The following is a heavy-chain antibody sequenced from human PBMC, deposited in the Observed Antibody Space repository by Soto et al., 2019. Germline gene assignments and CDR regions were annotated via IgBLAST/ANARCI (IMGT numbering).Heavy chain of an antibody. CDR1: GGSFSDYY. CDR3: ARIRRRWSFDY. Sequence: PSETLSLTCTVYGGSFSDYYWSWIRQPPGKGLEWIGEINHSGSTNYNPSLKSRVTISVDTSKNQFSLKLSSVTAADTAVYYCARIRRRWSFDYWGQGNLVTVSS. D-gene: IGHD2-15*01. J-gene: IGHJ4*02. CDR2: INHSGST. V-gene: IGHV4-34*01.